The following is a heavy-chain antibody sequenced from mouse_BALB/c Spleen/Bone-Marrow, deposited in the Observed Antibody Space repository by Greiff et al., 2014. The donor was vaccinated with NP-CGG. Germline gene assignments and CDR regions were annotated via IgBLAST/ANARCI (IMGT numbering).Heavy chain of an antibody. CDR3: ARWDYAMDY. J-gene: IGHJ4*01. CDR1: GYAFTNYL. CDR2: INPGSGGT. Sequence: QVQLQQSGAELVRPGTSVKVSCKASGYAFTNYLIEWVKRRPGQGLEWIGVINPGSGGTNYNEKFKGKATLTADKSSSTAYMQLSSLTSDDSAVYFCARWDYAMDYWGQGTSVTVSS. V-gene: IGHV1-54*01.